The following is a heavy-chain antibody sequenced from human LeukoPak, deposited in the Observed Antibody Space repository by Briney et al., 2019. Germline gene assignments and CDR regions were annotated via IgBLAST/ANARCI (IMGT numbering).Heavy chain of an antibody. V-gene: IGHV3-53*01. J-gene: IGHJ4*02. CDR1: GFIVSANY. CDR3: AKVGTTHIRSYFDL. Sequence: GGSLRLSCAASGFIVSANYMSWVRQAPGEGLEWVSVVYSGGSTYYADSVKGRFTISRDNSKNTLYFQMNSLRAEDTAVYYCAKVGTTHIRSYFDLWGQGTLVTVSS. D-gene: IGHD1-14*01. CDR2: VYSGGST.